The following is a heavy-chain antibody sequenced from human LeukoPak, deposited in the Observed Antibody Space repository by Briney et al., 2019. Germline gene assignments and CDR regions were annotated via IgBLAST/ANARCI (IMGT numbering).Heavy chain of an antibody. V-gene: IGHV5-51*01. J-gene: IGHJ4*02. D-gene: IGHD6-13*01. CDR1: GYNFPKYS. Sequence: KRGEPLKISCKTSGYNFPKYSIGWVRKVPGKGLEGMGIIYPTDSDTRYSPSFQGQVTISADKSITTAYLQWSSLKASDTAIYYCARGDSSSWYYFGYWGQGTLVTVSS. CDR3: ARGDSSSWYYFGY. CDR2: IYPTDSDT.